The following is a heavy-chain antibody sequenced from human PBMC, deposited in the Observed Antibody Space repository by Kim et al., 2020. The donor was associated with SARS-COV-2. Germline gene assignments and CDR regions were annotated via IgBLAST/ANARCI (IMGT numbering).Heavy chain of an antibody. Sequence: GESLKISCKGSGYSFTSYWIGWVRQMPGKGLEWMGIIYPGDSDTRYSPSFQGQVTISADKSISTAYLQWSSLQASDTAMYYCARRTYYYASSGYYDAGSYWYFDLWGRGTLVTVSS. CDR3: ARRTYYYASSGYYDAGSYWYFDL. CDR2: IYPGDSDT. V-gene: IGHV5-51*01. D-gene: IGHD3-22*01. J-gene: IGHJ2*01. CDR1: GYSFTSYW.